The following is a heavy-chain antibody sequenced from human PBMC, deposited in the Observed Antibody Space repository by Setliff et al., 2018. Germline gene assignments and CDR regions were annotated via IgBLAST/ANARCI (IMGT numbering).Heavy chain of an antibody. V-gene: IGHV3-74*01. CDR1: GFTFSNYA. CDR2: ISDGSTT. D-gene: IGHD6-13*01. Sequence: LRLSCAASGFTFSNYAMSWVRQAPGKGLEWVSSISDGSTTSYADSVKGRFTISRDNTKNTLYLQMNSLRAEDTAVYYCVSWLYYYYYGVDVWGQGTTVTVS. CDR3: VSWLYYYYYGVDV. J-gene: IGHJ6*02.